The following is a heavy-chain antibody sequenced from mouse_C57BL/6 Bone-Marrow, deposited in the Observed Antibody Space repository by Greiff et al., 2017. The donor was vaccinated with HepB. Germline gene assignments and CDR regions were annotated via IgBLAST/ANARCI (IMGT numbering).Heavy chain of an antibody. CDR3: ARCGAY. CDR2: IDPSDSYT. V-gene: IGHV1-50*01. J-gene: IGHJ3*01. CDR1: GYTFTSYW. Sequence: QVQLQQPGAELVKPGASVKLSCKASGYTFTSYWMQGVKQRPGQGLEWIGEIDPSDSYTNYNQKFKGKATLTVDTSSSTAYMQLSSLTSEDSAVYYCARCGAYWGQGTLVTVSA.